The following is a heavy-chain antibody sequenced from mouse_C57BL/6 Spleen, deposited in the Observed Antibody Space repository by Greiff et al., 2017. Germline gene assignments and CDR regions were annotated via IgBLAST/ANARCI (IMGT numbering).Heavy chain of an antibody. J-gene: IGHJ2*01. CDR3: ARSTTVVARKGYYLDY. D-gene: IGHD1-1*01. V-gene: IGHV1-81*01. CDR2: IYPRSGNT. CDR1: GYTFTSYG. Sequence: QVQLQQSGAELARPGASVKLSCKASGYTFTSYGISWVKQRTGQGLEWIGEIYPRSGNTYYNEKFKGKATLTADKSSSTAYMELRSLTSEDSAVYFCARSTTVVARKGYYLDYWGQGTTLTVSS.